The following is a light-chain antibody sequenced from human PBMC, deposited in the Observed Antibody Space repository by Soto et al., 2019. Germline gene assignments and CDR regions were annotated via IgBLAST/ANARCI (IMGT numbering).Light chain of an antibody. CDR1: QSVSSN. V-gene: IGKV3-11*01. Sequence: EIVLTPSPATLSLSPGERATLSCRASQSVSSNLAWYQQTPGQAPRLLIYGASTRATGIPARFSGSGSGTEFTLTISSLEPEDFAVYYCQQRSNWLWTFGQGTKVDIK. CDR2: GAS. J-gene: IGKJ1*01. CDR3: QQRSNWLWT.